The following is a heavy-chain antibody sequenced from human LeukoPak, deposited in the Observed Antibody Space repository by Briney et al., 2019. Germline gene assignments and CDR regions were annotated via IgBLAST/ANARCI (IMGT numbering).Heavy chain of an antibody. Sequence: SETLSLTCTVSGGSIGSFYWSWIRQPPGKGLEWIGYIYYSRSTNYNPSLKSRVTISVDTSRNQFSLKLSSVTAADTAVYYCARVSDSGSHFDYWGQGTLVTVSS. V-gene: IGHV4-59*01. CDR1: GGSIGSFY. D-gene: IGHD3-10*01. CDR3: ARVSDSGSHFDY. CDR2: IYYSRST. J-gene: IGHJ4*02.